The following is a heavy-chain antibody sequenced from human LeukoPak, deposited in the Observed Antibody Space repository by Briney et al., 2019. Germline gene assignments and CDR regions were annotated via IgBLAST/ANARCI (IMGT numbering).Heavy chain of an antibody. V-gene: IGHV1-69*05. CDR1: VGTFSSYA. CDR2: IVTIFGTA. CDR3: AKGKDIVVVPAAMPTWFDP. Sequence: SVKVSCKPSVGTFSSYAISWVRQAPGQGLEWMGGIVTIFGTANSAQKLQGRVTITTDESTSTAYMELSSLRSEDTAVYYCAKGKDIVVVPAAMPTWFDPWGQGTLVTVSS. D-gene: IGHD2-2*01. J-gene: IGHJ5*02.